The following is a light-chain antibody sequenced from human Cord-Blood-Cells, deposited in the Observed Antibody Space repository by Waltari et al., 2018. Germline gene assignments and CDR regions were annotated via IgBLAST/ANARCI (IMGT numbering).Light chain of an antibody. CDR1: SGSIASNY. Sequence: NFMLTQPHSVSESPGKTVTISCTRSSGSIASNYVQCYQQRPGSAPTTVIYEDNRRPSGVPDLFSGSIDSSSNSASLTISGLKTEDEADYYCQSYDSSNQVFGGGTKLTVL. J-gene: IGLJ3*02. CDR3: QSYDSSNQV. V-gene: IGLV6-57*03. CDR2: EDN.